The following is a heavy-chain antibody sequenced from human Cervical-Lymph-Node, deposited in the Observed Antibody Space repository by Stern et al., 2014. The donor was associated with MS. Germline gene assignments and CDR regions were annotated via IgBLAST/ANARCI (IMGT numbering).Heavy chain of an antibody. Sequence: QVQLVQSGAEVKKPGASVKVSCKASGYTFTSHYMHWVRQAPGQGLEWVGIINPSGDSASYAQKFQGRVTMTRDTSTSTAYMELSSLRSEDTAVYYCASGTGSKRPTGNYWGQGTLVTVSS. D-gene: IGHD3/OR15-3a*01. CDR1: GYTFTSHY. CDR3: ASGTGSKRPTGNY. J-gene: IGHJ4*02. V-gene: IGHV1-46*01. CDR2: INPSGDSA.